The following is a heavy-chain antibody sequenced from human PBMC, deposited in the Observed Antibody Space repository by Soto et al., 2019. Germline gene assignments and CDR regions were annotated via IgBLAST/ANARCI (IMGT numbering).Heavy chain of an antibody. J-gene: IGHJ2*01. V-gene: IGHV3-23*01. Sequence: EVQLLESGGGLVQPGGSLRLSCAASGFTFSNFVMSWVRRAPGTGLEWVSAIGGSSGSKYYADSVKGRFTISSDNSKNTLSLHMISLRAEDTDVYSCEKRHEDEYFDLWGRGTMVTVSS. CDR3: EKRHEDEYFDL. CDR1: GFTFSNFV. CDR2: IGGSSGSK.